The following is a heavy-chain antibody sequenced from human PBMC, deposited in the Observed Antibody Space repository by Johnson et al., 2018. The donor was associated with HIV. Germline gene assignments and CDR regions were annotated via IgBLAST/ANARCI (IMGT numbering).Heavy chain of an antibody. Sequence: EQLVESGGGLNRPGGSLRLSCAASGFTVNLNYMSWVRQAPGKGLEWVSLIYSGGSTYYADSVKGRFTISRDNYKNTLYLQMNSLRGEDTAMYYCAKDGGSLSYSFDVWGQGTMVTVSS. J-gene: IGHJ3*01. CDR2: IYSGGST. CDR1: GFTVNLNY. D-gene: IGHD1-26*01. CDR3: AKDGGSLSYSFDV. V-gene: IGHV3-66*03.